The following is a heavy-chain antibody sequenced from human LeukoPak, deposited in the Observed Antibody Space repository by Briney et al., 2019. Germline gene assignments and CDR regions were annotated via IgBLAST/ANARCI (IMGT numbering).Heavy chain of an antibody. V-gene: IGHV3-74*01. CDR3: ARALVAGVTLNALDI. J-gene: IGHJ3*02. D-gene: IGHD2-15*01. CDR2: IQYDGSTT. Sequence: GGSLRLSCAASGFTFSTYWMHWFRQAPGKGLVWVARIQYDGSTTSYADSVKGRFTISRDNAKKTLYVQMNSLRAEDTAVYYCARALVAGVTLNALDIWGQGTMVTVSS. CDR1: GFTFSTYW.